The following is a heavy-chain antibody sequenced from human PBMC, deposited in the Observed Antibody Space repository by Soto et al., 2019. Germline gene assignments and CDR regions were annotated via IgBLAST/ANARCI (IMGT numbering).Heavy chain of an antibody. CDR2: IYYSGST. CDR3: ARDYGDYGAHYYGMDV. D-gene: IGHD4-17*01. Sequence: SETLSLTCTVSGGSISSYYWSWIRQPPGKGLEWIGYIYYSGSTNYNPSLKSRVTISVDTSKNQFSLKLSSVTAADTAVYYCARDYGDYGAHYYGMDVWGQGTTVTVSS. V-gene: IGHV4-59*01. CDR1: GGSISSYY. J-gene: IGHJ6*02.